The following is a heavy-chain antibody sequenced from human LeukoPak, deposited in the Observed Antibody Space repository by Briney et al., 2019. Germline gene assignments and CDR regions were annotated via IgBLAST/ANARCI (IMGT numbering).Heavy chain of an antibody. CDR1: GFTFSSYG. Sequence: GGSLRLSCAASGFTFSSYGMHWVRQAPGKGLEWVAFIRYDGSNKYYADSVKGRFTISRDNSKNTLYLQMNSLRAEDTAVYYCAKDSPYVLRYFDWLLPFDYWGQGTLVTVSS. CDR3: AKDSPYVLRYFDWLLPFDY. CDR2: IRYDGSNK. J-gene: IGHJ4*02. V-gene: IGHV3-30*02. D-gene: IGHD3-9*01.